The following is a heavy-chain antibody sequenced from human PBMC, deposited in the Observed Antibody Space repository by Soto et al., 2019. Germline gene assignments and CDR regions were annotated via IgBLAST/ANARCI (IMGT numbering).Heavy chain of an antibody. D-gene: IGHD5-18*01. CDR1: GGSISSYY. J-gene: IGHJ4*02. V-gene: IGHV4-59*08. CDR2: IYYSGST. CDR3: ARRYGSGFDS. Sequence: QVQLQESGPGLVKPSETLSLTCTVSGGSISSYYWSWIRQPPGKGLEWIGYIYYSGSTNYNPALKSRVTTSVATSKNQFSLTMSSLTAADKAVYYCARRYGSGFDSWGPGTLVTVSS.